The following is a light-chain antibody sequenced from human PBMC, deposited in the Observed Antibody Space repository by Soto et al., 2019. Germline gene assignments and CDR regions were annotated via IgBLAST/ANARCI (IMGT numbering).Light chain of an antibody. CDR1: QSLANSF. CDR3: QQYGSSPGT. Sequence: EVALTQSPATLSLSPGERATLSYRASQSLANSFIAWYQQKPGQAPRLLIYDTSSRASGIPDRFSGSGSGTDFTLTISRLETEDFAVYYCQQYGSSPGTFGQGTKVDVK. J-gene: IGKJ1*01. V-gene: IGKV3-20*01. CDR2: DTS.